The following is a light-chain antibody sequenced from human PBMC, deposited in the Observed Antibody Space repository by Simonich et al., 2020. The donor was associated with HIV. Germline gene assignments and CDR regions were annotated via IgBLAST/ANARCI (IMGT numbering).Light chain of an antibody. CDR2: WAA. CDR1: QSVLSSSNNKNY. J-gene: IGKJ1*01. V-gene: IGKV4-1*01. Sequence: DIVMTQSPDSLAVSLGERATLNYKSSQSVLSSSNNKNYLAWYQQKPGQPQKLLIYWAATRESGVPDRFRGSGSGTDFTLTISSLQAADVAVYYCQQYYSTPAFGQGTKVEIK. CDR3: QQYYSTPA.